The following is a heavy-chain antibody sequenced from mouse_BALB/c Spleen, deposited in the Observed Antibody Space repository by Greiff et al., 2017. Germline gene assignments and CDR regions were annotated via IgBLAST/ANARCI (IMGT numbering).Heavy chain of an antibody. CDR1: GYTFTSYW. D-gene: IGHD1-1*01. Sequence: QVQLKQPGAELVKPGASVKLSCKASGYTFTSYWMHWVKQRPGQGLEWIGEIDPSDSYTNYNQKFKGKATLTVDKSSSTAYMQLSSLTSEDSAVYYCARSTYGSSYDYAMDYWGQGTSVTVSS. V-gene: IGHV1-69*02. J-gene: IGHJ4*01. CDR3: ARSTYGSSYDYAMDY. CDR2: IDPSDSYT.